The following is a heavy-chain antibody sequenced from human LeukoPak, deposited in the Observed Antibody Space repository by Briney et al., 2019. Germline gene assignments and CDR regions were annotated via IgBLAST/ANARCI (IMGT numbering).Heavy chain of an antibody. Sequence: SETLSLTCTVSGASISTYYWGWIRQPPGKGLEWIGYIQNTGATNYNPSLKSRVSISKDTSKNQFSLKMSSVTAADTAVYYCATARYLRIMNWFDPWGQGTLVTVSS. CDR3: ATARYLRIMNWFDP. D-gene: IGHD3-9*01. CDR2: IQNTGAT. CDR1: GASISTYY. V-gene: IGHV4-59*08. J-gene: IGHJ5*02.